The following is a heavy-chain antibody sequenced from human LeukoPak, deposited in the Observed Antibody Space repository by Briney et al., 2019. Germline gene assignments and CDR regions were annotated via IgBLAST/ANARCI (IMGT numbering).Heavy chain of an antibody. CDR3: ARVGYSYGLDYFDY. Sequence: GGSLRLSCGASGFTFSSYYMNWVRQAPGKGREWVSYISSSGSTIYYSDSVKGRFTISRDNAKNSLYLQMNSLRAEDTGVYYCARVGYSYGLDYFDYWGQGNLVTVSS. D-gene: IGHD5-18*01. CDR2: ISSSGSTI. J-gene: IGHJ4*02. CDR1: GFTFSSYY. V-gene: IGHV3-48*03.